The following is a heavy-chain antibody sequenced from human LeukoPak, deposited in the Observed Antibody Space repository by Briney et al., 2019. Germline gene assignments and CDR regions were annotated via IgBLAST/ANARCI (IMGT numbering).Heavy chain of an antibody. V-gene: IGHV1-69*04. CDR2: IIPIFGIA. J-gene: IGHJ6*02. CDR3: AGAPRGMDV. CDR1: GGTFSSYA. Sequence: SVKVSCKASGGTFSSYAISWVRQAPGQGLEWMGRIIPIFGIANYAQKIQGRVTITADKSTSTAYMELSSLRSEDTAVYYCAGAPRGMDVWGQGTTVTVSS.